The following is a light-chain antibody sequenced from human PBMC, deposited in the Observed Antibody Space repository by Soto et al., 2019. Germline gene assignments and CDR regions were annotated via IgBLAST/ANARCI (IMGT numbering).Light chain of an antibody. J-gene: IGKJ1*01. CDR3: MQALQTPPT. CDR1: QSLLHSNGYNY. V-gene: IGKV2-28*01. Sequence: EIVMPQSPLSLPVTPGEPASISCRSSQSLLHSNGYNYLDWYLQKPGQSPHLLIYLGSNRASGVPDRFSGGGSGTHFTLKISRVEAEDVGVYYCMQALQTPPTFGQGTKVQI. CDR2: LGS.